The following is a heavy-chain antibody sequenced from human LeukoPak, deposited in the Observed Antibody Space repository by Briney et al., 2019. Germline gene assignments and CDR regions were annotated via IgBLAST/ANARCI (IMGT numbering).Heavy chain of an antibody. J-gene: IGHJ4*02. CDR3: AREGGYDWGFDY. CDR2: INAGNGNT. V-gene: IGHV1-3*01. Sequence: ASVKVSCKASGYTFTRYAIHWVRQAPGQRLEWMGWINAGNGNTKYSQKFQGRVTISRDTSASTAYMGLSSLTSEDTAVYYCAREGGYDWGFDYWGQGTLVTVSS. CDR1: GYTFTRYA. D-gene: IGHD3-16*01.